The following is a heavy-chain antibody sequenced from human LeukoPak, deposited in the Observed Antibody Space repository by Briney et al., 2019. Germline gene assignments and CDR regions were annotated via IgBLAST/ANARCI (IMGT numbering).Heavy chain of an antibody. CDR2: ISAYNGNT. V-gene: IGHV1-18*01. CDR3: ARDRPVEMATSDFDY. CDR1: GYTFTSYG. J-gene: IGHJ4*02. D-gene: IGHD5-24*01. Sequence: AASVEVSCKASGYTFTSYGISWVRQAPGQGLEWMGWISAYNGNTNYARKLQGRVTMTTDTSTSTAYMELRSLRSDDTAVYYCARDRPVEMATSDFDYWGQGTLVTVSS.